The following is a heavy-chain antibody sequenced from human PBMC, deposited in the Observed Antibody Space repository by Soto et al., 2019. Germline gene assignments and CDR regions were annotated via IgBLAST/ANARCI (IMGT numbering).Heavy chain of an antibody. CDR1: GFIFIDWP. V-gene: IGHV3-48*01. J-gene: IGHJ6*03. Sequence: EVQLVESGGGLVQPGGSLRLSWATSGFIFIDWPLNWFRQVPGKGRGWFSYISSSSRVIDYADSVKGRFTVSRDNARNSLYLQMNSLRAEDTAVYYCARDLSWGSNWYYYMDVWGKGTTVTVSS. CDR3: ARDLSWGSNWYYYMDV. D-gene: IGHD7-27*01. CDR2: ISSSSRVI.